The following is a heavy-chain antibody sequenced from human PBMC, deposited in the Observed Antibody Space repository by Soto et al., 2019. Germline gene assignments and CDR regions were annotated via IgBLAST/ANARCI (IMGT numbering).Heavy chain of an antibody. J-gene: IGHJ6*02. CDR2: MNPNSGNT. V-gene: IGHV1-8*01. CDR1: GYTFTSYD. Sequence: QVQLVQSGAEVKKPGASVKVSCKASGYTFTSYDINWVRQATGQGLEWMGWMNPNSGNTGYAQKFQGRVTMTRNTSISTDYMELCSLRSEDTAVYYCATPYSSSRNYYYGMDVWGQGTTLTVSS. D-gene: IGHD6-6*01. CDR3: ATPYSSSRNYYYGMDV.